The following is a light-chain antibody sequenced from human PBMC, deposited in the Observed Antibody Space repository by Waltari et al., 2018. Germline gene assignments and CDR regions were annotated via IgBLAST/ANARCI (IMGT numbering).Light chain of an antibody. J-gene: IGKJ2*01. CDR2: AAA. CDR3: HQSFSTPGEYT. Sequence: RAGQNIRTFLNGYQQKPGIAPKRLISAAASLQSGVPSRFSGGGSGTEFTLTISSLQPEDFATYYCHQSFSTPGEYTFGPGTKVEIK. CDR1: QNIRTF. V-gene: IGKV1-39*01.